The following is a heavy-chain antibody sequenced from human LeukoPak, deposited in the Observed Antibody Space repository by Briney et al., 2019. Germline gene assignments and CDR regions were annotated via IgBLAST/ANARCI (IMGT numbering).Heavy chain of an antibody. CDR2: IYTSGST. J-gene: IGHJ3*02. D-gene: IGHD3-10*01. Sequence: PSETLSLTCAVYGGSFSGYYWSWIRQPAGKGLEWIGRIYTSGSTNYNPSLKSRVTMSVDTSENQFSLKLSSVTAADTAVYYCARDPALLWFGGGAFDIWGQGTMVTVSS. V-gene: IGHV4-4*07. CDR1: GGSFSGYY. CDR3: ARDPALLWFGGGAFDI.